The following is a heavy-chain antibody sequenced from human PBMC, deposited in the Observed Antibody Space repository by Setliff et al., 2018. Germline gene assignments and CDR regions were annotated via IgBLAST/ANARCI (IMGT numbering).Heavy chain of an antibody. CDR1: GYSFSNYW. J-gene: IGHJ6*03. D-gene: IGHD2-15*01. V-gene: IGHV5-51*01. CDR3: VRWWGPKHYYYMDV. CDR2: VYPGDSET. Sequence: GESLKISCKGSGYSFSNYWIGWVRQMPGKGLEWMGIVYPGDSETKYSPSFQGQVTISADKSINTAYLQWSSLKVSDTAMYYCVRWWGPKHYYYMDVWGKGTTVTVSS.